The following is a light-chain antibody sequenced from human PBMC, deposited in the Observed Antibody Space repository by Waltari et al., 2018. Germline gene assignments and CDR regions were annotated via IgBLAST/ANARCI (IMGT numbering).Light chain of an antibody. CDR3: QQRTNWPPART. J-gene: IGKJ1*01. Sequence: EIVLTQSPATLSLSPGERATLSCRASESIANYLAWYQQKPGQAPRLLISDPSNRATGIPARFSGSGSGTDFTLTISSLEPEDFAVYYCQQRTNWPPARTFGQGTKVEIK. V-gene: IGKV3-11*01. CDR2: DPS. CDR1: ESIANY.